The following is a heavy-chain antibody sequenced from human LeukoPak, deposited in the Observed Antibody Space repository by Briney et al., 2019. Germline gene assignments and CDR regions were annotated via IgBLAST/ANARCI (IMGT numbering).Heavy chain of an antibody. CDR1: GDSISSGSYY. V-gene: IGHV4-61*02. CDR2: IYTSGST. J-gene: IGHJ5*02. D-gene: IGHD3-10*01. CDR3: ARTALSGSYYNGIWFDP. Sequence: TSETLSLTCTVSGDSISSGSYYWNWIRQPAGKGLEWIGRIYTSGSTNYNPSLKSRVTISVDTSKNQFSLKLSSVTAADTAVYYCARTALSGSYYNGIWFDPWGQGTLVTVSS.